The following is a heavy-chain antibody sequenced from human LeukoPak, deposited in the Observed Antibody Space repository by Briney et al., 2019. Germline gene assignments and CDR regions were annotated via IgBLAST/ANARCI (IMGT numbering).Heavy chain of an antibody. CDR1: GFTFSHYW. V-gene: IGHV3-74*01. J-gene: IGHJ4*02. D-gene: IGHD2-2*01. CDR3: ARPYCSYTSCYEYFES. CDR2: INTDGSTT. Sequence: GGSLRLSCAASGFTFSHYWMHWVRQAPGKGLVWVSRINTDGSTTTHADSVKGRFTISRDNAKNTLYLQMNSLRAEDTAVYYCARPYCSYTSCYEYFESWGQGTLVTVSS.